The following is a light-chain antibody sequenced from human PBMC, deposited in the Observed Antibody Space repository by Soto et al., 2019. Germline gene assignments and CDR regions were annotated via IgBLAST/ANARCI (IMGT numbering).Light chain of an antibody. CDR1: SSDVGRYNY. V-gene: IGLV2-8*01. Sequence: QSVLTQLHSASGAPGQTVTISCIGTSSDVGRYNYVSWYQHHPGKAPKLIIYEVTKRPSGVPDRFSGSKSGNTASLTVSGLQADDEADYYCNSYVGSNNYVFGTGTKVTVL. CDR2: EVT. J-gene: IGLJ1*01. CDR3: NSYVGSNNYV.